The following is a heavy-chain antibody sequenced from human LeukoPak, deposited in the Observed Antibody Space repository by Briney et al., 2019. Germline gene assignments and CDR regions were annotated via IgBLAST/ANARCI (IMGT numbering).Heavy chain of an antibody. CDR1: GFTFSSYE. Sequence: GGSLRLSCAASGFTFSSYEMNWVRQAPGKGLEWVSYISSSGSTIYYADSVKDRFTISRDNAKNSLYLQMNSLRAEDTAVYYCASFSGWGSTFDYWGQGTLVTVSS. CDR2: ISSSGSTI. J-gene: IGHJ4*02. D-gene: IGHD6-19*01. CDR3: ASFSGWGSTFDY. V-gene: IGHV3-48*03.